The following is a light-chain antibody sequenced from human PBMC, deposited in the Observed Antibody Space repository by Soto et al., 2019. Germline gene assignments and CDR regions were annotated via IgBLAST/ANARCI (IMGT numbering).Light chain of an antibody. Sequence: QSVLTQPASVSGSPGQSITISRTGTSSDVGSYNLVSWYQQHPGKAPKLMIYEGSKRPSGVSNRFSGSKSGNTASLTISGLQAEDEADYYCCSYAGSSTYVFGTGTKGTVL. V-gene: IGLV2-23*01. CDR1: SSDVGSYNL. CDR3: CSYAGSSTYV. CDR2: EGS. J-gene: IGLJ1*01.